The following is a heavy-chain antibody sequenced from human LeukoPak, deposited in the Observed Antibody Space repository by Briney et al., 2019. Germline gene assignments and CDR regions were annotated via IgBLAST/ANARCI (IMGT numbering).Heavy chain of an antibody. CDR3: ASGDPRIPAAVYYYCMDV. D-gene: IGHD2-2*01. Sequence: SETLSLTCTVSGYSISSGYYWGWIRQPPGKGLEWIGSIYHSGSTYYNPSLKSRVTISVDTSKNQFSLKLSSVTAADTAVYYCASGDPRIPAAVYYYCMDVWGKGTTVTVSS. V-gene: IGHV4-38-2*02. CDR2: IYHSGST. J-gene: IGHJ6*03. CDR1: GYSISSGYY.